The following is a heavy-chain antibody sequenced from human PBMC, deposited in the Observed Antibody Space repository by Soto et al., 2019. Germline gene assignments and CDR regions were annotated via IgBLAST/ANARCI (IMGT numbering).Heavy chain of an antibody. D-gene: IGHD2-15*01. CDR3: ASERVTVTPGYYYYYYGMTV. CDR2: IYTSENT. J-gene: IGHJ6*02. Sequence: QVQLQESGPGLVKPSETLSLTCSVSGGSINNYYWSWVRQAAGKGLEWIGRIYTSENTNYNPSLKSRDTMSVDTSKNQFSLKLSSVTAADTAVYYCASERVTVTPGYYYYYYGMTVWGQGTTVTVSS. CDR1: GGSINNYY. V-gene: IGHV4-4*07.